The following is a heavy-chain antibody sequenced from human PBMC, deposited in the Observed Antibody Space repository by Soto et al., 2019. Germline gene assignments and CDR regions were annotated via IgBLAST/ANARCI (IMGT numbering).Heavy chain of an antibody. CDR2: INHSGST. CDR1: GGSFSGYY. Sequence: SETLSLTCAVYGGSFSGYYLSWIRQPPGKGLEWIGEINHSGSTNYNPSLKSRVTISVDTSKNQFSLKLSSVTAADTAVYYCARAPVVKSLDYWGQGTLVTVSS. V-gene: IGHV4-34*01. J-gene: IGHJ4*02. CDR3: ARAPVVKSLDY. D-gene: IGHD3-22*01.